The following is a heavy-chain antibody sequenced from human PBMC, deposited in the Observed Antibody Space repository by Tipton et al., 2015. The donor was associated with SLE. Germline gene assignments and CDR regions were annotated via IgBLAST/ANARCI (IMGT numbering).Heavy chain of an antibody. Sequence: SLRLSCAASGFTFSSYSMNWVRQAPGKGLEWVSSISSSSSYIYYADSVKGRFTISRDNAKNSLYLQMNSLRAEDTAVYYCARGGDSSSWTGGYWGQGTLVTVSS. CDR2: ISSSSSYI. J-gene: IGHJ4*02. CDR1: GFTFSSYS. CDR3: ARGGDSSSWTGGY. D-gene: IGHD6-13*01. V-gene: IGHV3-21*03.